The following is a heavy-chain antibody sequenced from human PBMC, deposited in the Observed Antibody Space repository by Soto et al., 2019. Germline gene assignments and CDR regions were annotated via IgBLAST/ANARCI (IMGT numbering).Heavy chain of an antibody. D-gene: IGHD3-16*01. CDR2: IKSRADGGTT. CDR3: TAHLGEFFPLDY. Sequence: ESGGDFVKPGGPLRVSCAVSGFSFSNAWMSWVRQAPGKGLEWVGRIKSRADGGTTDYTAPVKGRFTISRDDSKNTVFLQMNSLKTEDTAVYYCTAHLGEFFPLDYWGQGTLVTVSS. CDR1: GFSFSNAW. J-gene: IGHJ4*02. V-gene: IGHV3-15*01.